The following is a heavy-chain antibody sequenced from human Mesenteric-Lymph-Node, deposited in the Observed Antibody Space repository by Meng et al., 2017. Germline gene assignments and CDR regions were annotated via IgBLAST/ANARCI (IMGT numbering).Heavy chain of an antibody. CDR1: GGSISTYY. D-gene: IGHD5-12*01. CDR2: IYYSGST. Sequence: QVQLQGSGPGPVKLSEDLSRTCTDAGGSISTYYWSWIRQPPGKGLEWIGYIYYSGSTYYNPSLKSRVIISVDTSKNQFSLNLNSVTAADAAVYYCARDSPGGYGYFDSWGQGTLVTVSS. J-gene: IGHJ4*02. V-gene: IGHV4-59*12. CDR3: ARDSPGGYGYFDS.